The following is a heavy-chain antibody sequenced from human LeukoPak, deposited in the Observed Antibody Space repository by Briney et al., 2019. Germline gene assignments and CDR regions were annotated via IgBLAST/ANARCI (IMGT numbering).Heavy chain of an antibody. Sequence: RASVKVSCKASGYTFITYGISWVRQAPGQGLEWMGWIGTYNGDTNYAQRFQGRVTMTTDTATNTVYMELKSLTSGDTAVYYCAKVRSPYYYASGSPAVDGMDVWGQGTTVTVSS. J-gene: IGHJ6*02. V-gene: IGHV1-18*01. CDR1: GYTFITYG. CDR3: AKVRSPYYYASGSPAVDGMDV. CDR2: IGTYNGDT. D-gene: IGHD3-10*01.